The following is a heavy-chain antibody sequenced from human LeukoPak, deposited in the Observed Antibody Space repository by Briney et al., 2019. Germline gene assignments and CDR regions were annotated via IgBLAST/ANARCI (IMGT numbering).Heavy chain of an antibody. CDR2: IGTAGDT. J-gene: IGHJ3*02. CDR3: VQEGPRGLAFDI. CDR1: GFTFSSYD. Sequence: GGSLRLSCAASGFTFSSYDMHWVRQATGKGLEWVSAIGTAGDTYYPDSVKGRFAISRDNSKNTLYLQMNSLRAEDTAVYYCVQEGPRGLAFDIWGQGTKVTVSS. V-gene: IGHV3-13*01.